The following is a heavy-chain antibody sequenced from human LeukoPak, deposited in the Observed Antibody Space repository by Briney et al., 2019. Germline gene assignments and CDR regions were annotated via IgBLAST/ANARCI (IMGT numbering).Heavy chain of an antibody. CDR3: ARGGYGYELFDY. Sequence: ASVKVSCKAFAYSFTNYGISWVRQAPGQGLEWMGWISAYNGKTNYAQKVQGRVTMTTDTPTSTAYMELRSLRSDDTAVYYRARGGYGYELFDYWDQGTLVTVSS. V-gene: IGHV1-18*01. CDR1: AYSFTNYG. J-gene: IGHJ4*02. D-gene: IGHD5-18*01. CDR2: ISAYNGKT.